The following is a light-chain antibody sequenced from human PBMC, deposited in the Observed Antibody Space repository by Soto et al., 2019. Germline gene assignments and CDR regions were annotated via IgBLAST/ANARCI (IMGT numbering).Light chain of an antibody. CDR3: SSYTTSSTLYV. V-gene: IGLV2-14*01. CDR2: AVS. Sequence: QSVLTQPASVSGSPGQSITISCTGTSSDIGGYNSVSWYQQHPGEAPKLVIYAVSNRPSGVSSRFSGSKSGNTASLTMSGLQAEDEATYYCSSYTTSSTLYVFGTGTKVTVL. J-gene: IGLJ1*01. CDR1: SSDIGGYNS.